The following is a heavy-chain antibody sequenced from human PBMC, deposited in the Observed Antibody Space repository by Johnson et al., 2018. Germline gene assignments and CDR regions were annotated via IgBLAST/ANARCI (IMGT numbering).Heavy chain of an antibody. CDR3: GPYMVAYDAFDI. D-gene: IGHD5-12*01. J-gene: IGHJ3*02. Sequence: VQLVESGGGLVQPGRSLRLSCAASGFSFDDYAMHWVRQAPGKGLEWVGRIRGKPNNYATAYAASGKGRFTISRDDSKNTAYLRMNSLKTEDTAVYYRGPYMVAYDAFDIWGQGTMVTVSS. CDR2: IRGKPNNYAT. CDR1: GFSFDDYA. V-gene: IGHV3-73*01.